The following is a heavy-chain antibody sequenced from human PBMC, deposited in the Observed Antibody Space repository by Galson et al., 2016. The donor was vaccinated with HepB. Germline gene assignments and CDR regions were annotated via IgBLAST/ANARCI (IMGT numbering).Heavy chain of an antibody. J-gene: IGHJ4*02. Sequence: SLRLSCAASGFTFSSYAMSWVRQAPGKGLEWVSAISGSGGSTYYADSVKGRFTISRDNSKNTLYLQMNSLRAEDTAVYFCACGGYSGSYQDDYWGQGTLVTVSS. V-gene: IGHV3-23*01. CDR1: GFTFSSYA. CDR3: ACGGYSGSYQDDY. D-gene: IGHD1-26*01. CDR2: ISGSGGST.